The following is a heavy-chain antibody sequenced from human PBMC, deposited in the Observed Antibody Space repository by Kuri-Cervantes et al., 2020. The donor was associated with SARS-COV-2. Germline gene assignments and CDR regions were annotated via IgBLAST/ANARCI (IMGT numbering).Heavy chain of an antibody. Sequence: SETLSLTCTVSGYSISSGYYWGWIRQPPGKGLEWIGSIYHSGSTYYNPSLKSRVTISVDTSKNQFSLKLSSVTAADTAVYYCARALTIFGVVIAYNWFDPWGQGTLVTVSS. CDR1: GYSISSGYY. D-gene: IGHD3-3*01. V-gene: IGHV4-38-2*02. J-gene: IGHJ5*02. CDR3: ARALTIFGVVIAYNWFDP. CDR2: IYHSGST.